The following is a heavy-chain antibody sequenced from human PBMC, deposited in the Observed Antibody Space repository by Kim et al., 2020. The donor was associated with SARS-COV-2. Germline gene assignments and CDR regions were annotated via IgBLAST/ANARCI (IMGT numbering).Heavy chain of an antibody. CDR3: VRDLSGAWTFDY. J-gene: IGHJ4*02. Sequence: ASVKVSCKASGYTFTSNHMHWVRQAPGQGLEWMAMITPSGDITHYAQTFQGRLTLTTDTSTSTVYMELSSLRSEDTAGYFCVRDLSGAWTFDYWGQGTLVTVSS. CDR2: ITPSGDIT. CDR1: GYTFTSNH. V-gene: IGHV1-46*01. D-gene: IGHD2-21*02.